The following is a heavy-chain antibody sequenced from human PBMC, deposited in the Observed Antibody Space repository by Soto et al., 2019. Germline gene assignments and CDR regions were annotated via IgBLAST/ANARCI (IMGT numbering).Heavy chain of an antibody. J-gene: IGHJ4*02. CDR1: GFPFNTHG. D-gene: IGHD1-26*01. CDR3: ARESFSASPNFFDY. Sequence: GGSLRLSCGASGFPFNTHGMAWVRQAPGKGLEWVSGISGGGDRTQYADGVKGRFTISRDDAKDSLYLEMDSLRADDTAVYYCARESFSASPNFFDYWGQGTLVTVSS. V-gene: IGHV3-23*01. CDR2: ISGGGDRT.